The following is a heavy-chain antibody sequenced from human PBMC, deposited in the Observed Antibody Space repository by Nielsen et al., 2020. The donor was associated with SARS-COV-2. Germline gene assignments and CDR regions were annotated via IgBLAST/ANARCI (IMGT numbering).Heavy chain of an antibody. V-gene: IGHV6-1*01. Sequence: SQTLSLTCAISGDSVSSNSAAWNWLRQSPSRGLEWLGRTYYRSKWYNDYAVSVKSRITINPDTSKNQFSLQLNSVTPEDTAVYYCARHSSSWTSSPYNWFDPWGQGTLVTVSS. J-gene: IGHJ5*02. CDR2: TYYRSKWYN. CDR3: ARHSSSWTSSPYNWFDP. D-gene: IGHD6-13*01. CDR1: GDSVSSNSAA.